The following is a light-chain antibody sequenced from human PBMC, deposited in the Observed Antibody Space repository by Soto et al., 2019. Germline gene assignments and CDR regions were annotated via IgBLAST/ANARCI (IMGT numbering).Light chain of an antibody. CDR2: DVS. CDR1: SNDVGGYNY. J-gene: IGLJ2*01. Sequence: QSPLTQPASVSGSPGQSITISCTGTSNDVGGYNYVSWYQQHPGKAPKLMIYDVSNRPSGVSNRFSGSKSGNTASLTISGLQAEDEADYYCSSYTSSSTRVFGGGTKLTVL. CDR3: SSYTSSSTRV. V-gene: IGLV2-14*01.